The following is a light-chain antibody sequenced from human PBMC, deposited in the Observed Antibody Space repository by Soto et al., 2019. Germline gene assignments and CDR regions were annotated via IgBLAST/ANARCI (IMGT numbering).Light chain of an antibody. CDR3: AACDDRLTCSSV. CDR2: SNN. Sequence: QSVLTQPPSASGTPGQRVTISCSGSSSNIGGNTVTWYQQLPGAAPKLLIYSNNQRPSGVPDRFSGSKSGTSASLAISGLQSEDEADYYCAACDDRLTCSSVFGTGTNVTV. CDR1: SSNIGGNT. J-gene: IGLJ1*01. V-gene: IGLV1-44*01.